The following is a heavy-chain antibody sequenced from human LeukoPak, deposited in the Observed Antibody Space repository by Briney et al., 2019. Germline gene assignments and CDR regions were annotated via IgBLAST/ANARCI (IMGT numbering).Heavy chain of an antibody. CDR3: ASGVAFDY. D-gene: IGHD2-21*01. Sequence: GGSLRLSCAASGFTFNTYSMNWVRQAPGKGLEWVSYISSSSSTIHYADSVKGRCTISRDNAKNSLYLQMNRLRVEDTALYYCASGVAFDYWGQGTLVTVSS. CDR2: ISSSSSTI. CDR1: GFTFNTYS. V-gene: IGHV3-48*04. J-gene: IGHJ4*02.